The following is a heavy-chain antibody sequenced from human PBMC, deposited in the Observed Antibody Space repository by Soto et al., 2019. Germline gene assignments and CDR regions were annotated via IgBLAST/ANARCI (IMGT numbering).Heavy chain of an antibody. CDR2: IYWNDDK. D-gene: IGHD2-21*02. V-gene: IGHV2-5*01. CDR1: GFSLSTSGMG. CDR3: AHTKVTASYYYYYGLDV. J-gene: IGHJ6*02. Sequence: ESGPTLVNPTQTLTLTCTFSGFSLSTSGMGVGWIRQPPGKALEWLALIYWNDDKRYSPSLKRRLTITKDTSKSQVVLTITNMDPVDTGTYYCAHTKVTASYYYYYGLDVWGQGTTVTVSS.